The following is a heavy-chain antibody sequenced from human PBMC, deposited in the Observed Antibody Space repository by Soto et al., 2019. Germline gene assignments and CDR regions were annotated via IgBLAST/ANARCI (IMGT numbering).Heavy chain of an antibody. CDR3: AKKVNSGPGSQYFDY. D-gene: IGHD3-10*01. CDR2: FRTSGDGGTT. J-gene: IGHJ4*02. V-gene: IGHV3-23*01. CDR1: GFTFSSYS. Sequence: GGSLRLSCAASGFTFSSYSMSWVRQAPGKGLEWVSGFRTSGDGGTTYYADPVKGRFTISRDNPKNMLFLQMNSLRAEDTAIYYCAKKVNSGPGSQYFDYWGQGTLVTVSS.